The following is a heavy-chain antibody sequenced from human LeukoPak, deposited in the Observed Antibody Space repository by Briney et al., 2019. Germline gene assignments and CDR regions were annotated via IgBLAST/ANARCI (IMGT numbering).Heavy chain of an antibody. Sequence: PGGSLRLSCAASGFTFTSYWMHWVRQAPGKGLVWVSRVNGDGGTTSYADSVQGRFTISRDNSKNTLYLQMNSLRAEDTAVYYCAKEIAVAGTNYYYGMDVWGQGTTVTVSS. D-gene: IGHD6-19*01. CDR2: VNGDGGTT. CDR1: GFTFTSYW. V-gene: IGHV3-74*01. J-gene: IGHJ6*02. CDR3: AKEIAVAGTNYYYGMDV.